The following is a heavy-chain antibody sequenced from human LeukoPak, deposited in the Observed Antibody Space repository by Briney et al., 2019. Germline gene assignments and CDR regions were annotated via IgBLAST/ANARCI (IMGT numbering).Heavy chain of an antibody. CDR3: AKVPYSSGWYGPFDY. D-gene: IGHD6-19*01. Sequence: GGSLRLSCAASGFTFSSYAMSWVRQAPGKGLEWVSAISGSGGSTYYADSVKGRFTISRDNSKNTLYLQMNSLRAEDTAVYYCAKVPYSSGWYGPFDYWGQGTLVTVSS. CDR2: ISGSGGST. V-gene: IGHV3-23*01. CDR1: GFTFSSYA. J-gene: IGHJ4*02.